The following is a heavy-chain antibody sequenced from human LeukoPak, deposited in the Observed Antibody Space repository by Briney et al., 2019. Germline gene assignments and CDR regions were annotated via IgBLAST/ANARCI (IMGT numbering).Heavy chain of an antibody. CDR3: ARGRPNYYYMDV. CDR1: GGSFSGYY. Sequence: SETLSLTXAVYGGSFSGYYWSWIRQPPGKGLEWIGEINHSGSTNYNPSLKSRVTISVDTSKNQFSLKLSSVTAADTAVYYCARGRPNYYYMDVWGKGTTVTVSS. V-gene: IGHV4-34*01. CDR2: INHSGST. J-gene: IGHJ6*03. D-gene: IGHD6-6*01.